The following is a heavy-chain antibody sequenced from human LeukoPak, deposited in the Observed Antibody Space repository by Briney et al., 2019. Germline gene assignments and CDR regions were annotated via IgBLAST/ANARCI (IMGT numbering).Heavy chain of an antibody. J-gene: IGHJ4*02. V-gene: IGHV4-39*07. CDR2: IYYSGST. CDR3: AREVGVVVTVDY. CDR1: GGSISSSSYY. Sequence: PSETLSLTCTVSGGSISSSSYYWGWIRQPPGKGLEWIGSIYYSGSTYYNPSLKSRVTISVDTSKNQFSLKLSSVTAADTAVYYCAREVGVVVTVDYWGQGTLVTVSS. D-gene: IGHD2-21*02.